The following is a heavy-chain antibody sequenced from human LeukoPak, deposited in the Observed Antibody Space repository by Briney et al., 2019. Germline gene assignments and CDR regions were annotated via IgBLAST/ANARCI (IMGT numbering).Heavy chain of an antibody. CDR3: ARGSSNWQLNDY. Sequence: GASVKVSCKASGYTFTGYYMHWVRQAPGQGLAWMGWINPNSGGTNYAQKFQGRVTMTRDTSISTAYMELSRLTSDDTAVYYCARGSSNWQLNDYWGQGTLVTVSS. D-gene: IGHD6-13*01. CDR2: INPNSGGT. J-gene: IGHJ4*02. V-gene: IGHV1-2*02. CDR1: GYTFTGYY.